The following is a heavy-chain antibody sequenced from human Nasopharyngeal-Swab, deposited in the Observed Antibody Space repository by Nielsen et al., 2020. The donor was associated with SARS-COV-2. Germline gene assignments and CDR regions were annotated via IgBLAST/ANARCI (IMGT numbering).Heavy chain of an antibody. J-gene: IGHJ6*02. CDR2: INHSGST. CDR1: GGSFRGYY. Sequence: SETLSLTCAVYGGSFRGYYWSWIRQPPGKGLEWIGEINHSGSTNYNPSPKSRVTISVDTSKNQFSLKLSSVTAADTAVYYCARGPLVGVGVYYYYYYGMDVWGQGTTVTVSS. V-gene: IGHV4-34*01. CDR3: ARGPLVGVGVYYYYYYGMDV. D-gene: IGHD6-6*01.